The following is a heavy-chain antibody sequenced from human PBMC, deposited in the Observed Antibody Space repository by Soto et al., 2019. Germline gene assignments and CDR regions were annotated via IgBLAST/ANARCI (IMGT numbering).Heavy chain of an antibody. J-gene: IGHJ4*02. D-gene: IGHD3-3*01. Sequence: PSETLSLTCTVSGGSVNSGTDYWSWIRQPPGKGLECIGYVYHTGRTSYHPSLKSRVSISMDTSKNQFSLNLDSVTAADTAVYFCARDFAYFDSWGQGTLVTVSS. CDR2: VYHTGRT. CDR1: GGSVNSGTDY. CDR3: ARDFAYFDS. V-gene: IGHV4-61*01.